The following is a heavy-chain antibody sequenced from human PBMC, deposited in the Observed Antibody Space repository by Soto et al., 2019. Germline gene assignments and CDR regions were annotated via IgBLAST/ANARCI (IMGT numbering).Heavy chain of an antibody. D-gene: IGHD6-19*01. Sequence: LSETLSLTCTVSGGSISSSSYYWGWIRQPPGKGLEWIGSIYYSGSTYYNPSLKSRVTISVDTSKNQFSLKLSSVTAADTAVYYCARMPVAGTGWFDPWGQGTLVTVSS. CDR3: ARMPVAGTGWFDP. CDR1: GGSISSSSYY. J-gene: IGHJ5*02. CDR2: IYYSGST. V-gene: IGHV4-39*01.